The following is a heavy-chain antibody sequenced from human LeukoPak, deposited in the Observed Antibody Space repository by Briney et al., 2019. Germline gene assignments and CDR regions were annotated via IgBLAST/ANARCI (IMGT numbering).Heavy chain of an antibody. CDR3: TRGFSSHDLLFDS. Sequence: GGSLKLSCVASGFIFSGSAMNWVRQASGKGLEWVGRIRSKASSYATSYAESVTGRFTISRDDSKNTAYLQMNNLKTDDTAVYFCTRGFSSHDLLFDSWGQGTLVTVSS. J-gene: IGHJ4*02. V-gene: IGHV3-73*01. CDR1: GFIFSGSA. CDR2: IRSKASSYAT. D-gene: IGHD6-13*01.